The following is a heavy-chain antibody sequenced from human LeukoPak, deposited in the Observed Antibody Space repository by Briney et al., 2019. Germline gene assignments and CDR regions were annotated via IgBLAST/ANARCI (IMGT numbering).Heavy chain of an antibody. J-gene: IGHJ3*02. CDR3: APMECGGDCYQDDAFDT. CDR1: GFTLSSYE. V-gene: IGHV3-48*03. CDR2: ISSSGSTI. D-gene: IGHD2-21*02. Sequence: PGGSLRVSCAASGFTLSSYEMNWVRQAPGKGLERVSDISSSGSTIYYADSVKGRFTTSRDNAKSSLYLQMNSLRAEDTAVYYCAPMECGGDCYQDDAFDTWGQGTMVTVSS.